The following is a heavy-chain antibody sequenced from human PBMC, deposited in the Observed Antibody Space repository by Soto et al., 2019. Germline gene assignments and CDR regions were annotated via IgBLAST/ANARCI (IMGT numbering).Heavy chain of an antibody. D-gene: IGHD6-13*01. CDR2: ISSSSSYI. J-gene: IGHJ4*02. CDR3: AREQPISSSPDY. V-gene: IGHV3-21*01. Sequence: PGGSLRLSCAASGFTFSSYSMNWVRQAPGKGLEWVSSISSSSSYIYYADSVKGRFTISRDNAKNSLYLQMNSLRAEDTAVYYCAREQPISSSPDYWGQGTLVTVSS. CDR1: GFTFSSYS.